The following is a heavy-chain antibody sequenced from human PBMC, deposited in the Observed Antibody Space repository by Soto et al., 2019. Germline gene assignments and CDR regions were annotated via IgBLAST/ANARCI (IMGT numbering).Heavy chain of an antibody. CDR2: IRSKANSYAT. CDR3: TRHVERYNWNWSGMDV. CDR1: GFTFSGSA. D-gene: IGHD1-7*01. V-gene: IGHV3-73*01. Sequence: GGSLRLSCAASGFTFSGSAMHWVRQASGKGLEWVGRIRSKANSYATAYAASVKGRFTISRDDSKNTAYLQMNSLKTEDTAVYYCTRHVERYNWNWSGMDVWGKGTTVTVSS. J-gene: IGHJ6*03.